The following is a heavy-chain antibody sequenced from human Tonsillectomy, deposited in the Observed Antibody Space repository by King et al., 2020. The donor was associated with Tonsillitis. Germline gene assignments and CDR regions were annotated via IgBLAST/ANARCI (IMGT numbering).Heavy chain of an antibody. D-gene: IGHD3-22*01. CDR3: ARVGTYYYDSSPGSYFDY. Sequence: VQLVESGAEVKKPGASVKVSCKASGYTFTSYGISWVRQAPGQGLEWMGWISAYNGNTNYAQKLQGRVTMTTDTSTSTAYMELRSLRSDDTAVYYCARVGTYYYDSSPGSYFDYWGQGTLVTVSS. CDR1: GYTFTSYG. V-gene: IGHV1-18*01. CDR2: ISAYNGNT. J-gene: IGHJ4*02.